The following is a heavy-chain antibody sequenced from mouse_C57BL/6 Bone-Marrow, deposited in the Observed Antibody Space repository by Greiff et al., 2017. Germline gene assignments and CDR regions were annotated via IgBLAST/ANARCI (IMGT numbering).Heavy chain of an antibody. CDR1: GYTFTNYW. Sequence: QVQLQQSGAELVRPGTSVTMSCKASGYTFTNYWLGWAKQRPGHGLEWIGDIYPGGGYTNYNEKFKGKATLTADKSSSTAYMQFSSLTSEDSAIYYCARGKGFAYWGQGTLVTVSA. V-gene: IGHV1-63*01. D-gene: IGHD1-3*01. CDR2: IYPGGGYT. CDR3: ARGKGFAY. J-gene: IGHJ3*01.